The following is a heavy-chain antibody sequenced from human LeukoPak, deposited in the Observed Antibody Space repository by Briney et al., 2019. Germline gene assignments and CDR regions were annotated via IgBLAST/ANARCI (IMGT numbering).Heavy chain of an antibody. CDR2: IYYSGSI. J-gene: IGHJ3*02. V-gene: IGHV4-59*08. D-gene: IGHD2-21*01. Sequence: SETLSLTCTVSGGSISSSYWSWIRQPPGKGLEWIGYIYYSGSINYNPSLKSRVTISVDTSKNQFSLTLSSVTAADTAVYYCARGSRDLSVVIPVRNAFDIWGQGTMVTVSS. CDR3: ARGSRDLSVVIPVRNAFDI. CDR1: GGSISSSY.